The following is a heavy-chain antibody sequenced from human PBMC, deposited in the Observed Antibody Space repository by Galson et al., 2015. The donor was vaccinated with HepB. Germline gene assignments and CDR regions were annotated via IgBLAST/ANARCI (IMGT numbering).Heavy chain of an antibody. V-gene: IGHV3-21*01. CDR1: GITFSTYS. D-gene: IGHD3-10*01. J-gene: IGHJ4*02. Sequence: SLRLSCAASGITFSTYSMNWVRQAPGKGLEWVSSISSSSSYIYYADSVKGRFTISRDNAKRSLYLQMNSLRAEDTAVYFCASVEITLGRGGLRTRSYFGYVGQGTLVTVSS. CDR2: ISSSSSYI. CDR3: ASVEITLGRGGLRTRSYFGY.